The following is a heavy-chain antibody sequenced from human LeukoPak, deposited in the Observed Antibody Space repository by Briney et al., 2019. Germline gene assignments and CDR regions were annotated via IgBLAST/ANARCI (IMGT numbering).Heavy chain of an antibody. CDR1: GGSISSYY. D-gene: IGHD2-2*01. J-gene: IGHJ6*02. V-gene: IGHV4-59*08. CDR2: IYYSGST. CDR3: ARRNIVVVPAARNPGGYYYYYGMDV. Sequence: SETLSLTCTVSGGSISSYYWSWIRQPPGKGLEWIGYIYYSGSTKYNPSLKSRVTISVDTSKNQFSLKLSSVTAADTAVYYCARRNIVVVPAARNPGGYYYYYGMDVWGQGTTVTVSS.